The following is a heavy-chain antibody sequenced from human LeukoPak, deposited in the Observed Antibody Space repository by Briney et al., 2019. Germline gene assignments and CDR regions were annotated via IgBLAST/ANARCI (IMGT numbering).Heavy chain of an antibody. CDR1: GFTFSSYW. CDR2: ISGTSRTI. CDR3: AKDGWLESGRTPFYFDS. J-gene: IGHJ4*02. Sequence: PGGSLRLSCAASGFTFSSYWIHWVRQAPGKGLQWLSYISGTSRTIYYADSVKGRFAISRDNARNSLYLQMSSLRVEDTAVYYCAKDGWLESGRTPFYFDSWGQGTLVTVSS. D-gene: IGHD3-10*01. V-gene: IGHV3-48*01.